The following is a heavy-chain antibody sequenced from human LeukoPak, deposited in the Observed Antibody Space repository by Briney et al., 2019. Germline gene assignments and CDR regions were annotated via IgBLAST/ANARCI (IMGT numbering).Heavy chain of an antibody. J-gene: IGHJ4*02. CDR2: ISSSSTI. CDR3: ARDSYGDYSFDY. V-gene: IGHV3-48*01. CDR1: GFTFSSYS. Sequence: GSLRLSCAASGFTFSSYSMNWVRQAPGKGLEWVSYISSSSTIYYADSVKGRFTISRDNAKNSLYLQMNSLRAEDTAVYYCARDSYGDYSFDYWGQGTLVTVSS. D-gene: IGHD4-17*01.